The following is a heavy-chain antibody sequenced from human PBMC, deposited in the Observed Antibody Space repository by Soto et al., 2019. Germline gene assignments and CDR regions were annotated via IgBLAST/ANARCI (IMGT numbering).Heavy chain of an antibody. CDR2: VYYSGTT. V-gene: IGHV4-30-4*01. J-gene: IGHJ6*01. D-gene: IGHD3-3*01. CDR1: GGSINRDDHY. Sequence: LSLTFSVSGGSINRDDHYWTWIRQPPLKGLEWIGSVYYSGTTNYNPSLKSRITVSIDTSKNQFSLKLSSVTAADTAVYYCARWRGLTIGVTPFYYYYGIEVWGQGTTVNVSS. CDR3: ARWRGLTIGVTPFYYYYGIEV.